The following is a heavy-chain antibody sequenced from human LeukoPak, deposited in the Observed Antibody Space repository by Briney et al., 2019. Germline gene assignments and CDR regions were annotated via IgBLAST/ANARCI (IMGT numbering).Heavy chain of an antibody. D-gene: IGHD6-13*01. V-gene: IGHV3-21*01. CDR3: ARGGAAAGMVDWFDP. Sequence: PGGSLRLSCADSTFTLSTYNMNWVRQAPGKGLEWVSSISSSSYYIYYADSVKGRFTISRDNAKNSLYLQMNSLRADDTAVYYCARGGAAAGMVDWFDPWGQGTLVTVSS. CDR2: ISSSSYYI. CDR1: TFTLSTYN. J-gene: IGHJ5*02.